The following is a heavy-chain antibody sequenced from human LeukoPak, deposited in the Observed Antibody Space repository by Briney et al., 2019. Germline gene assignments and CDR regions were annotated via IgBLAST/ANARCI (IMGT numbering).Heavy chain of an antibody. Sequence: GGSLRLSCAASGFTVSSKYMGWARQAPGKGLEWVSIIFRGNNAYYVDSVKGRFTISRDNSKNTVYLQMNSLRAEDTAVYYCARDFGLGYCDSTSCYGWFDPWGQGTLVTVSS. J-gene: IGHJ5*02. CDR1: GFTVSSKY. V-gene: IGHV3-53*01. CDR2: IFRGNNA. CDR3: ARDFGLGYCDSTSCYGWFDP. D-gene: IGHD2-2*01.